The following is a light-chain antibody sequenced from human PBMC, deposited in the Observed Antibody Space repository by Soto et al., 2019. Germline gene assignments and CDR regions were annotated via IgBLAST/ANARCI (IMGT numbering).Light chain of an antibody. CDR3: QQYYSNPRT. CDR1: QSVLYSSNSENY. J-gene: IGKJ1*01. Sequence: DIVMTQSPDSLAVSLGERATINCKSSQSVLYSSNSENYLAWYQQKPGQPPKLLIYWASTRESGVPDRCSGSGSGTDFTLTISSLQAEDVAVYYCQQYYSNPRTFGQGTKVEIK. CDR2: WAS. V-gene: IGKV4-1*01.